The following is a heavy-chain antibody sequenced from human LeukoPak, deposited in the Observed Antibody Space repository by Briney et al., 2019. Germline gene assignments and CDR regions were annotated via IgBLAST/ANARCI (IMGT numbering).Heavy chain of an antibody. CDR2: ISSSSSYI. CDR3: VTTVTIRGALGL. D-gene: IGHD4-17*01. Sequence: PGGSLRLSCAASGFTFSSYSMNWVRQAPGKGLEWVSSISSSSSYIYYADSVKGRFTISRDNAKNSLYLQMNSLRAEDTAVYYCVTTVTIRGALGLWGQGTMVTVSS. CDR1: GFTFSSYS. J-gene: IGHJ3*01. V-gene: IGHV3-21*01.